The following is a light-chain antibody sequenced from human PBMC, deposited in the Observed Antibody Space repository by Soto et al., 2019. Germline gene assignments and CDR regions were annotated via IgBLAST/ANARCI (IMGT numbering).Light chain of an antibody. CDR3: SSYTGSSTLV. Sequence: QSALTQPASVSGSPGQSLTISCTGTSSDVGGYNYVSWYQQHPGKAPKLMIYDVSNRPSGVSNRFSGSKSGNTASLTISGLQAEGEADYYCSSYTGSSTLVFGSGTKVTVL. CDR2: DVS. CDR1: SSDVGGYNY. J-gene: IGLJ1*01. V-gene: IGLV2-14*01.